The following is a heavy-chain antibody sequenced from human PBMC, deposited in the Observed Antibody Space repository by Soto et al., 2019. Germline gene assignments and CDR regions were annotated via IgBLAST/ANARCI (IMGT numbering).Heavy chain of an antibody. D-gene: IGHD5-12*01. J-gene: IGHJ3*02. CDR2: IYYSGST. CDR1: GGSISSSSYY. V-gene: IGHV4-61*01. Sequence: SETLSLTCTVSGGSISSSSYYWSWIRQPPGKGLEWIGYIYYSGSTNYNPSLKSRVTISVDTSKNQFSLKLSSVTAADTAVYYCARDQGIVATRDAFDIWGQGTMVTVSS. CDR3: ARDQGIVATRDAFDI.